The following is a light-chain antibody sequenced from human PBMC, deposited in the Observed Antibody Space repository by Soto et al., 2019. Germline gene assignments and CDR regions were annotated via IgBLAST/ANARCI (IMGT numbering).Light chain of an antibody. CDR2: GAS. Sequence: EIVMTQSPATLSVSPGERATLSCRASQSVSSNLAWYQQKPGQAPRLLICGASTRATGIPARFSGSGSGTEFTLTISSLQSEDFAVYYCQQYNNWPMWTFGQGTKLEIK. V-gene: IGKV3-15*01. CDR3: QQYNNWPMWT. J-gene: IGKJ2*02. CDR1: QSVSSN.